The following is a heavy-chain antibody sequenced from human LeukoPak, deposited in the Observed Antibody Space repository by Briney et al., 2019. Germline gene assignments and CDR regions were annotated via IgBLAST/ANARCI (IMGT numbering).Heavy chain of an antibody. D-gene: IGHD1-26*01. V-gene: IGHV3-74*01. CDR1: GFTFSSNW. CDR3: VRDGVGAPPFDY. J-gene: IGHJ4*02. CDR2: IKGDGSST. Sequence: GGSLRLSCAASGFTFSSNWMHWVRHAPGKGLVWVSRIKGDGSSTSYADSVKGRFTISRDNAKNTLFLQMNSLGTEDTAVYYCVRDGVGAPPFDYWGQGALVTVSS.